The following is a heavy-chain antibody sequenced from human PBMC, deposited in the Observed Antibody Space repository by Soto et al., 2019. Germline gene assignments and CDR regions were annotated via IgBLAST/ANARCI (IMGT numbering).Heavy chain of an antibody. Sequence: GGSLRLSCAASGFTFSDYYMSWIRQAPGKGLEWVADITSDGSTIYYADSVKGRFTISRDNAKNTLYLQMNSLRAEDTAVYYCARERWLQYDYYYGMDVWGQGTTVTVSS. V-gene: IGHV3-11*04. CDR2: ITSDGSTI. CDR3: ARERWLQYDYYYGMDV. J-gene: IGHJ6*02. CDR1: GFTFSDYY. D-gene: IGHD5-12*01.